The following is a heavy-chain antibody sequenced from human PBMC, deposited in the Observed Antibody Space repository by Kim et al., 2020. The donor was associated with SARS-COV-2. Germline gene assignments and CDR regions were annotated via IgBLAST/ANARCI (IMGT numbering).Heavy chain of an antibody. J-gene: IGHJ4*02. CDR1: GFTFSSYW. D-gene: IGHD5-18*01. CDR3: ARDHSPISHGFLGAR. V-gene: IGHV3-74*01. Sequence: GSLRLSCATSGFTFSSYWMHWVRQAPGKGLVWVSRINTDGTTTNYADSVKGRFSVSRDNAKNTLYLQMNSLRAEDTAVYYCARDHSPISHGFLGARWGQGTLVTVSS. CDR2: INTDGTTT.